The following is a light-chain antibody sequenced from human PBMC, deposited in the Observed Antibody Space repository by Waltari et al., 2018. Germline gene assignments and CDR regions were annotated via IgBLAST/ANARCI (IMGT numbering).Light chain of an antibody. CDR1: QSVFYTSNNENY. Sequence: DIVMTQSPDSLAVSLGERATINCKSSQSVFYTSNNENYLACYQQSPGQPSRLLIYWASARESGVPDRFSGSGSGTDFTLTIRSLQAEDVAVYYCQQYSSPPWTFGQGTKVEIK. CDR3: QQYSSPPWT. J-gene: IGKJ1*01. CDR2: WAS. V-gene: IGKV4-1*01.